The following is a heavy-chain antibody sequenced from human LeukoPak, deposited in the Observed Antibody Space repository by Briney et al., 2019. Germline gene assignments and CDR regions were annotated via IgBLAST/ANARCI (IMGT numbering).Heavy chain of an antibody. CDR2: IRYDGSNK. Sequence: PGGSLRLSCAASGFTFSSYGMRWVRQAPGKGLEWVAFIRYDGSNKYYADSVKGRFTISRDNSKNTLYLQMNSLRAEDTAVYYCARRVAAAGSTGLRYIDVWGKGTTVTVSS. CDR3: ARRVAAAGSTGLRYIDV. D-gene: IGHD6-13*01. J-gene: IGHJ6*03. V-gene: IGHV3-30*02. CDR1: GFTFSSYG.